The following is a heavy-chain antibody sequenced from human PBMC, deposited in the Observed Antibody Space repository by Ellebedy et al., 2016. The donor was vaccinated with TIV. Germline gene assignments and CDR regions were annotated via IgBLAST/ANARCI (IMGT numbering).Heavy chain of an antibody. CDR1: GFTFSSYS. CDR3: ARDADSGYVTGVNWFDP. Sequence: PGGSLRLSCAASGFTFSSYSMNWVRQAPGKGLEWVSSISSSGGYIYYADSVKGRFTISRDNAKNSLYLQMNSLRAEDTAVYYCARDADSGYVTGVNWFDPWGQGTLVTVSS. V-gene: IGHV3-21*01. D-gene: IGHD5-12*01. CDR2: ISSSGGYI. J-gene: IGHJ5*02.